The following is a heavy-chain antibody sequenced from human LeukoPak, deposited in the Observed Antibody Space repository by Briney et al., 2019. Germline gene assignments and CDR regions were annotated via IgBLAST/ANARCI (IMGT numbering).Heavy chain of an antibody. Sequence: SETLSLTCAVYGGSFSGYYWSWIRQPPGKGLEWIGEINHSGSTNYNPSLKSRVTISVDTSKNQFSLKLSSVTAADTAVYYCARRPGGGYRPFDYWGQGTLVIVSS. V-gene: IGHV4-34*01. CDR2: INHSGST. CDR3: ARRPGGGYRPFDY. D-gene: IGHD5-18*01. CDR1: GGSFSGYY. J-gene: IGHJ4*02.